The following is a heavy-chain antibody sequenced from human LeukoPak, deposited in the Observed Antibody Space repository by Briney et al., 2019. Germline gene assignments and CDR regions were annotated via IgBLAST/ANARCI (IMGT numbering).Heavy chain of an antibody. Sequence: SETLSLTCTVSGGSISSYYWSWIRQPPGKGLEWIGSIYHSGSTYYNPSLKSRVTISVDTSKNQFSLKLSSVTAADTAVYYCARDIRHSHYDYVWGSYRYTHYFDYWGQGTLVTVSS. D-gene: IGHD3-16*02. J-gene: IGHJ4*02. V-gene: IGHV4-38-2*02. CDR2: IYHSGST. CDR1: GGSISSYY. CDR3: ARDIRHSHYDYVWGSYRYTHYFDY.